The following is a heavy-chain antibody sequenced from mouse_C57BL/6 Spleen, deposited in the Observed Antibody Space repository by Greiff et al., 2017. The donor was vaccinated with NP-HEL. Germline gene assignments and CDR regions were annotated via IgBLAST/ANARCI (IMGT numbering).Heavy chain of an antibody. CDR2: INPYNGDT. D-gene: IGHD1-1*01. Sequence: VQLQQSGPELVKPGDSVKISCKASGYSFTGYFMYWVMQSHGKSLEWIGRINPYNGDTFYNQKFKGKATLTVDKSSSTAHMERRSLTSEDSAVYYCARAIYYYGSSFYYFDYWGQGTTLTVSS. V-gene: IGHV1-20*01. CDR3: ARAIYYYGSSFYYFDY. J-gene: IGHJ2*01. CDR1: GYSFTGYF.